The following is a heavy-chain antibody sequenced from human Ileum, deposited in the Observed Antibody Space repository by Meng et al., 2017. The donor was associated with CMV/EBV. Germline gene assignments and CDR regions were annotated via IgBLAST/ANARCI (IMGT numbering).Heavy chain of an antibody. CDR2: ISWDGGDT. CDR3: ATIGGLQAFDF. V-gene: IGHV3-43*01. D-gene: IGHD3-16*01. Sequence: GESLKISCSASGFDFEDYTMHWVRQAPGKSLEWVSLISWDGGDTLYVDSVRGRFTISRDNSKNSLYLHMSSLRADDTAFYYCATIGGLQAFDFWGQGTMVTVSS. J-gene: IGHJ3*01. CDR1: GFDFEDYT.